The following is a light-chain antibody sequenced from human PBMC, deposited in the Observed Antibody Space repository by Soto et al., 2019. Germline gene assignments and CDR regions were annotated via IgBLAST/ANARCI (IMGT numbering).Light chain of an antibody. J-gene: IGLJ2*01. CDR1: SSDVGGYNY. CDR2: EVN. CDR3: TSYTSSSTRV. V-gene: IGLV2-14*01. Sequence: QPALTQPASVSGSPGQSVTISCAGSSSDVGGYNYVSWYQQHPHKAPKLIIYEVNNRPSGVSHRFSASKSGNTASLTISGLQADDEADYYCTSYTSSSTRVFGGGTKVTVL.